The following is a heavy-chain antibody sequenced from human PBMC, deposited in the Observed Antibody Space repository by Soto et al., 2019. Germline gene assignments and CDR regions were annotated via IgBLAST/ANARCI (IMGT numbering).Heavy chain of an antibody. CDR1: GFSFWTSW. D-gene: IGHD3-16*01. V-gene: IGHV3-7*03. CDR2: INPDGSNT. Sequence: LRLSCAASGFSFWTSWMSWVRQSPGKGLEWVAHINPDGSNTYFVDSVKGRFTLSRDNAKNSLSLYMTSLRAEDTGVYYCARARLWGPDFDSGGQGTRVTVSS. J-gene: IGHJ4*02. CDR3: ARARLWGPDFDS.